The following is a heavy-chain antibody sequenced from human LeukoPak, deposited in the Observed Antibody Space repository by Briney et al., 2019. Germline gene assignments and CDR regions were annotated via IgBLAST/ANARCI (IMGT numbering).Heavy chain of an antibody. D-gene: IGHD4-17*01. Sequence: GASVKVSCKASGYTFTSYGISWVRQAPGQGLEWMGWINTNTGNPTYAQGFTGRFVFSLDTSVSTAYLQISSLKAEDTAVYYCAGYGDLHAFDIWGQGTMVTVSS. CDR2: INTNTGNP. CDR3: AGYGDLHAFDI. V-gene: IGHV7-4-1*02. J-gene: IGHJ3*02. CDR1: GYTFTSYG.